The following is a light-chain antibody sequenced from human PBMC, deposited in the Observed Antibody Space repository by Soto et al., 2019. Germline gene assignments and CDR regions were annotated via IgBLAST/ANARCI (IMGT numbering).Light chain of an antibody. J-gene: IGKJ1*01. CDR3: QQYGSSPPT. CDR2: GAS. CDR1: QSVSNNY. Sequence: EIVLTQSPGTLSLSPGERATLSCRASQSVSNNYLAWYQRKPGQAPRLLIYGASSRATDIPYMFSGSGSGTDFTLTITRLEPEDFAVYYWQQYGSSPPTFGQGTKVEIK. V-gene: IGKV3-20*01.